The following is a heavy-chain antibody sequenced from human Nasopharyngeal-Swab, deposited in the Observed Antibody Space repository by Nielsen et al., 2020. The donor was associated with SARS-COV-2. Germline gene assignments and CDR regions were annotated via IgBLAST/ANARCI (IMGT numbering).Heavy chain of an antibody. CDR3: ASPTQYYGGGSCLDY. Sequence: ASVKVSCKASGYTFTGYYMHWVRQAPGQGLEWMGRINPNSGGTNYAQKFQGRVTMTRDTSISTAYMELSRLRSDDTAVYYCASPTQYYGGGSCLDYWGQGTLVTVSS. CDR1: GYTFTGYY. D-gene: IGHD2-15*01. J-gene: IGHJ4*02. V-gene: IGHV1-2*06. CDR2: INPNSGGT.